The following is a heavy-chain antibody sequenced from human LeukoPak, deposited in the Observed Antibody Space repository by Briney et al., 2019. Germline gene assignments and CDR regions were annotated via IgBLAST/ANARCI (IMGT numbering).Heavy chain of an antibody. J-gene: IGHJ4*02. V-gene: IGHV1-18*01. CDR3: TRDVAATVGYCFDY. CDR1: GYTLTDYG. CDR2: ISAYNGHT. Sequence: ASVKVSCKASGYTLTDYGMSWVRQAPGQGLEWIGWISAYNGHTYYTQKVQGRVTMTTDISTSTVYMELRSLRSDDTAVYYCTRDVAATVGYCFDYWGQGTLVTVSS. D-gene: IGHD4-23*01.